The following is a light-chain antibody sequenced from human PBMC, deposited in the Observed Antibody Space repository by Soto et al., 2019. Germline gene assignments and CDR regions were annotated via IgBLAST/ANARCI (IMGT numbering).Light chain of an antibody. J-gene: IGKJ1*01. CDR1: QSLLHSNGYNY. CDR2: LGS. CDR3: MQALQTPRT. Sequence: DFVMTQSPLSLPVTPGEPASISCRSSQSLLHSNGYNYLDWYLQKPGQSPQLLIYLGSNRASGVPDRFSGRGSGTDFTLKISRVEAEDVGVYYCMQALQTPRTCGQGTKVESK. V-gene: IGKV2-28*01.